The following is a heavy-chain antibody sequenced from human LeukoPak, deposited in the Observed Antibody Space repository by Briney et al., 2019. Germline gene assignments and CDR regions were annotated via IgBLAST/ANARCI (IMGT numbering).Heavy chain of an antibody. CDR3: ANGYCGGDTECYYMDV. D-gene: IGHD2-21*01. CDR2: VIPIFGTA. Sequence: GASVKVSCKASGGTFSSYAISWVRQAPGQGLEWMGGVIPIFGTANYAQKFQGRVTITADESTSTAYMELSSLRSEDTAVYYCANGYCGGDTECYYMDVWGKGTTVTVSS. J-gene: IGHJ6*03. V-gene: IGHV1-69*13. CDR1: GGTFSSYA.